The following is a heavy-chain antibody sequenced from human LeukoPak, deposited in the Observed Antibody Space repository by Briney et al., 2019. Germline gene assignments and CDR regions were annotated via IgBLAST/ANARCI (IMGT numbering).Heavy chain of an antibody. CDR3: ARSVAATPCNWFDP. CDR2: INPNSGAT. V-gene: IGHV1-2*02. D-gene: IGHD2-15*01. CDR1: GYTFTGYY. J-gene: IGHJ5*02. Sequence: ASVKVSCKASGYTFTGYYMHWVRQAPGQGLEWMGWINPNSGATKYAQRFQGRVVMTRDTPISTAYMELSSLRSDDTTIYYCARSVAATPCNWFDPWGQGTLVTVSS.